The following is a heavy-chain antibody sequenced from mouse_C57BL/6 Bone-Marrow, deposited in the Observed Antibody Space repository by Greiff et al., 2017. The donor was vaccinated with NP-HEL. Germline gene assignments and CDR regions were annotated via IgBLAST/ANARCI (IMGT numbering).Heavy chain of an antibody. CDR2: IYPGGGYT. CDR1: GYTFTNYW. Sequence: VQLQQSGAELVRPGTSVKMSCKASGYTFTNYWIGWAKQRPGHGFEWIGDIYPGGGYTNYNEKFKGKATLTADKSSSTAYMQFSSLTSEDSAIYYCARGNLWYFDVWGTGTTVTVSS. J-gene: IGHJ1*03. V-gene: IGHV1-63*01. CDR3: ARGNLWYFDV. D-gene: IGHD2-1*01.